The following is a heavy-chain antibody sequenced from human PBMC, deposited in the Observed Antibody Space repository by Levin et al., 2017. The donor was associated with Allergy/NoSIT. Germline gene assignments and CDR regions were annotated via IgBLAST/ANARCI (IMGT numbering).Heavy chain of an antibody. D-gene: IGHD2/OR15-2a*01. CDR3: AGEPNSPYYYYYGLDV. CDR1: GDSISNDNYY. Sequence: SETLSLTCTVSGDSISNDNYYWAWIRQPPGKGLEWIGSVYYTGSAYYNPSLKTRLTMSVDTSKNQFSLRFNSVTAADTAIYYCAGEPNSPYYYYYGLDVWGQGTAVTVSS. V-gene: IGHV4-39*07. J-gene: IGHJ6*02. CDR2: VYYTGSA.